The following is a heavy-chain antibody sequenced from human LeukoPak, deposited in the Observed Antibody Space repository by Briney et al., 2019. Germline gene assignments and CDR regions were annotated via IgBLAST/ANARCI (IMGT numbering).Heavy chain of an antibody. V-gene: IGHV5-51*01. CDR3: ARQAAAGQDYFDY. Sequence: GEPLKISCKGSGYSFTSYWIGWVRPMPGKGLEWMGIIYPGDSDTRYSPSFQGQVTISADKSISTAYLQWSSLKASDTAMYYCARQAAAGQDYFDYWGQGTLVTVSS. D-gene: IGHD6-13*01. CDR2: IYPGDSDT. CDR1: GYSFTSYW. J-gene: IGHJ4*02.